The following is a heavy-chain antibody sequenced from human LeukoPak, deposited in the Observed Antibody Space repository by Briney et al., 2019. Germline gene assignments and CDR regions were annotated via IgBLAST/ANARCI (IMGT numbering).Heavy chain of an antibody. J-gene: IGHJ4*02. D-gene: IGHD6-19*01. CDR1: GGSISSSNW. V-gene: IGHV4-4*02. CDR3: ASGGYSSGWPIFDY. CDR2: IYHSGST. Sequence: SETLSLTCAVSGGSISSSNWWSGVRQPPGKGLEGIGEIYHSGSTNYNPSIKSRVTISVDKSKNQFSLKLSSVPAADTAVYYCASGGYSSGWPIFDYWGQGTLVTVSS.